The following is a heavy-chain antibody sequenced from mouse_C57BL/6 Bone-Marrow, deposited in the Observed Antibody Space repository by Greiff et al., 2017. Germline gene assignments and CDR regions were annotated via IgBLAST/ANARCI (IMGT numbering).Heavy chain of an antibody. J-gene: IGHJ4*01. V-gene: IGHV2-3*01. CDR2: IWGDGCT. Sequence: QVQLKQSGPGLVAPSQSLSITCTVSGFSLTSYGVSWVRQPPGKGLEWLGVIWGDGCTNYNSALISRLSISKDNTKSQVFLKLNSLQTDDTTTYYCAKPGGNYDAMDYWGQGTSVTVSS. CDR1: GFSLTSYG. CDR3: AKPGGNYDAMDY. D-gene: IGHD2-1*01.